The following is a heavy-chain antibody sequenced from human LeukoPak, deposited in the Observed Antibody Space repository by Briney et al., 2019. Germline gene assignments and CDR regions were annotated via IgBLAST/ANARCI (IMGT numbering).Heavy chain of an antibody. Sequence: SDALSLTCTVSGASISSTSYYWGWIRQPPGKGLEWIGSTYYRGTTYYNPSLKSRVTISVDTSKNQFSLQLSSVTAADTAVYYCARDWNRYAYWGQGTLVTVSS. CDR2: TYYRGTT. CDR1: GASISSTSYY. J-gene: IGHJ4*02. V-gene: IGHV4-39*07. CDR3: ARDWNRYAY. D-gene: IGHD1-1*01.